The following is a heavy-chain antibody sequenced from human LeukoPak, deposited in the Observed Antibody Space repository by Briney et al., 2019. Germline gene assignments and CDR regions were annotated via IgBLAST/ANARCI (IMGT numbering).Heavy chain of an antibody. CDR3: ARDNSSGWFDY. Sequence: SETLSLTCTVSGGSISSYYWSWIRQSPGKGLEWIGYIYYSGSINYNPSLKSRVTISVDTSKNQFSLKLSSVTAADTAVYYCARDNSSGWFDYWGQGTLVTVSS. V-gene: IGHV4-59*01. CDR2: IYYSGSI. D-gene: IGHD6-19*01. J-gene: IGHJ4*02. CDR1: GGSISSYY.